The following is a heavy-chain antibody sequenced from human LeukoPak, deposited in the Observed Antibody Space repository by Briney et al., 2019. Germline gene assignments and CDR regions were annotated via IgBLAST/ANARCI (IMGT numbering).Heavy chain of an antibody. J-gene: IGHJ4*02. CDR2: IWYDESNK. D-gene: IGHD5-12*01. V-gene: IGHV3-33*01. CDR1: GFTFSSYG. Sequence: GGSLRLSCAASGFTFSSYGMHWVRQAPGKGLEWVAVIWYDESNKYYADSVKGRFTISRDNSKNTLYLQMNSLRAEDTAVYYCARDHGYDPFFDYWGQGTLVTVSS. CDR3: ARDHGYDPFFDY.